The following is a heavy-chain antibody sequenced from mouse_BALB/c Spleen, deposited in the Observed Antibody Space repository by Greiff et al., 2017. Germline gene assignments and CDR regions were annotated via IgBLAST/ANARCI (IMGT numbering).Heavy chain of an antibody. CDR1: GFTFSSFG. CDR2: ISSGSSTI. Sequence: EVHLVESGGGLVQPGGSRKLSCAASGFTFSSFGMHWVRQAPEKGLEWVAYISSGSSTIYYADTVKGRFTISRDNPKNTLFLQMTSLRSEDTAMYYCARSSQYYGSSDDAMDYWGQGTSGTVSA. J-gene: IGHJ4*01. CDR3: ARSSQYYGSSDDAMDY. D-gene: IGHD1-1*01. V-gene: IGHV5-17*02.